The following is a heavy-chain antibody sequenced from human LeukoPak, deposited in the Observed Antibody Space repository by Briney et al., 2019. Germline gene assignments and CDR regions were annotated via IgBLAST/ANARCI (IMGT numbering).Heavy chain of an antibody. CDR2: ISYDGSNK. CDR3: AKAPVTTCRGAYCYPFDY. D-gene: IGHD2-21*01. Sequence: GGSLRLSCAASGFTFSSYGMHWVRQAPGKGLEWVAVISYDGSNKYYADSVKGRFTISRDSSKNTLFLQMNRLRPEDAAVYYCAKAPVTTCRGAYCYPFDYWGQGALVTVSS. J-gene: IGHJ4*02. CDR1: GFTFSSYG. V-gene: IGHV3-30*12.